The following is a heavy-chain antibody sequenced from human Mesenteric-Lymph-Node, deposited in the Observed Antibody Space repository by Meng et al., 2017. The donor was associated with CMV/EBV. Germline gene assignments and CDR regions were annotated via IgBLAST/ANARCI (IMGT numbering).Heavy chain of an antibody. CDR3: ARLSLGDFWSGYYIDY. J-gene: IGHJ4*02. Sequence: ASVKVSCKTSGYTFTGYYLHWVRRQAPGQGLEWMGWINPNSGGTNYAQKFQGRVTMTRDTSISTAYMELSRLRSDDTAVYYCARLSLGDFWSGYYIDYWGQGTLVTVSS. V-gene: IGHV1-2*02. D-gene: IGHD3-3*01. CDR2: INPNSGGT. CDR1: GYTFTGYY.